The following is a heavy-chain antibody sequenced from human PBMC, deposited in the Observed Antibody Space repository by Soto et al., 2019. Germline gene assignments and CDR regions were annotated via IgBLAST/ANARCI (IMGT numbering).Heavy chain of an antibody. Sequence: QTLSLTCAISGDSVSSNSAAWNWIRQSPSRGLEWLGRTYYRSKWYNDYAVSVKSRITINPDTSKNQFSLQLNSVTPEDTAVYYCARFSSSWSGDYYYVMDVWAQRPTVTVSS. D-gene: IGHD6-13*01. V-gene: IGHV6-1*01. CDR3: ARFSSSWSGDYYYVMDV. J-gene: IGHJ6*02. CDR2: TYYRSKWYN. CDR1: GDSVSSNSAA.